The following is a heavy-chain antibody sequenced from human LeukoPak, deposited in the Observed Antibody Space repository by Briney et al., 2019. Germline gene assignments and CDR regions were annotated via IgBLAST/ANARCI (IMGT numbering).Heavy chain of an antibody. D-gene: IGHD2-2*01. CDR2: INPNSGGT. CDR3: ARDESDIVVVPAGN. Sequence: ASVKASCKASGYTFTGYYMHWVRQAPGQGLEWMGWINPNSGGTNYAQKFQGRVTMTRDTSISTAYMELSRLRSDDTAVYYCARDESDIVVVPAGNWGQGTLVTVSS. J-gene: IGHJ4*02. CDR1: GYTFTGYY. V-gene: IGHV1-2*02.